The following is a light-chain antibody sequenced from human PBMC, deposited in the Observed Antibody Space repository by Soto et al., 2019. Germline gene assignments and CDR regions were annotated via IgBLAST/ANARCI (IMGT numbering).Light chain of an antibody. Sequence: QSVLTQPPSASGTPGQRVTISCSGSSSNIGSNTVNWYQQLPGTAPKLLIYSNNQRPSGVPDRFSGSKSGTSASLAISGLQSEDEADYYCAAWDDSLNAVFGTGIKLTVL. CDR3: AAWDDSLNAV. V-gene: IGLV1-44*01. CDR1: SSNIGSNT. J-gene: IGLJ1*01. CDR2: SNN.